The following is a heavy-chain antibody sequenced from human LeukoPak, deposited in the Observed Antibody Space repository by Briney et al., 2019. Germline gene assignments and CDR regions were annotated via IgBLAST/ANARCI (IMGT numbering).Heavy chain of an antibody. D-gene: IGHD6-19*01. V-gene: IGHV3-48*02. Sequence: PGGSLRLSCAASGFTFSSYSVNWVRQAPGKGLEWVSYISSDSSTIYYADSVKGRFIISRDNAKNSLYLQMNSLRDEDTAVYYCVKVPYSTGAFDYWGQGTLVTVSS. CDR1: GFTFSSYS. CDR3: VKVPYSTGAFDY. J-gene: IGHJ4*02. CDR2: ISSDSSTI.